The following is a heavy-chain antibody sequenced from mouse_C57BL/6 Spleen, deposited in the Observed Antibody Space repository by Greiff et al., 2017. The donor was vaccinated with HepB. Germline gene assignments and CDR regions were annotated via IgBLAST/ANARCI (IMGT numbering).Heavy chain of an antibody. CDR1: GFTFSSYA. Sequence: EVKLMESGGGLVKPGGSLKLSCAASGFTFSSYAMSWVRQTPEKRLEWVATISDGGSYTYYPDNVKGRFTISRDNAKNNPYLQMSHLKSEDTAMYYCARAYGNFPDWYFDVWGTGTTVTVSS. D-gene: IGHD2-1*01. CDR3: ARAYGNFPDWYFDV. CDR2: ISDGGSYT. V-gene: IGHV5-4*03. J-gene: IGHJ1*03.